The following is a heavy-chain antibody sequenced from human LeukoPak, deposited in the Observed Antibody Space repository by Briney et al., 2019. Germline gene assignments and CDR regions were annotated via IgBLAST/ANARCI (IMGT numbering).Heavy chain of an antibody. CDR3: ARVLRYFDWLLYPFDY. J-gene: IGHJ4*02. Sequence: PGGSLRLSCAASGFTFSNSAMTWVRQAPGKGLEWVSAISAGGSDTIYTDSVKDRFTISRDNSKNTLYLQMNSLRAEDTAVYYCARVLRYFDWLLYPFDYWGQGTLVTVSS. CDR1: GFTFSNSA. D-gene: IGHD3-9*01. V-gene: IGHV3-23*01. CDR2: ISAGGSDT.